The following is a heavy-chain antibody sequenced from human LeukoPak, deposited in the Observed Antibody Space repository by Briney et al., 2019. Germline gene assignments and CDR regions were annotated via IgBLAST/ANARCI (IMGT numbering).Heavy chain of an antibody. D-gene: IGHD6-13*01. CDR3: ARGESSRWSSPVSTTHFYSTMDV. V-gene: IGHV1-69*01. CDR2: IIPIFGAA. J-gene: IGHJ6*02. Sequence: SVKLSCKSSGGTFSIYAIIWVRQPPAQGLEWMGGIIPIFGAAKLAQKFQGRVTITVDESTRTAFMELSSLRSEDAAVYYCARGESSRWSSPVSTTHFYSTMDVWGQGTTVTVSS. CDR1: GGTFSIYA.